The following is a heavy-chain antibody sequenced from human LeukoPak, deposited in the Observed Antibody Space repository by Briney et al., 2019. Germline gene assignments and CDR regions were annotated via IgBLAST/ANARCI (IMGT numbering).Heavy chain of an antibody. CDR2: INPSGGST. D-gene: IGHD3-9*01. CDR1: GYTFTSYY. J-gene: IGHJ6*02. Sequence: GASVKVSCKASGYTFTSYYMHWVRPAPGQGLEWMGIINPSGGSTSYAQKFQGRVTMTRDTSTSTVYMELSSLRSEDTTVYYCARDTSQIDFDWLPRESDYYYGMDVWGQGTTVTVSS. CDR3: ARDTSQIDFDWLPRESDYYYGMDV. V-gene: IGHV1-46*01.